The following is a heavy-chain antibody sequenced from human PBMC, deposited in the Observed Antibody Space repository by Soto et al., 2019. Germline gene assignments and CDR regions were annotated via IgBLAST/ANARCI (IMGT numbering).Heavy chain of an antibody. Sequence: GGSLRLSCTASGFTFSTSAMSWVRQAPGRGLEWVSGISGSGAGTYYADSVKGRSINSRDNPKNTLYLQRSGLRAEDAAVYYCAKGPTVFGAVISLDYYYGMYVWGQGTPVTVS. CDR3: AKGPTVFGAVISLDYYYGMYV. V-gene: IGHV3-23*01. CDR2: ISGSGAGT. D-gene: IGHD3-3*01. CDR1: GFTFSTSA. J-gene: IGHJ6*02.